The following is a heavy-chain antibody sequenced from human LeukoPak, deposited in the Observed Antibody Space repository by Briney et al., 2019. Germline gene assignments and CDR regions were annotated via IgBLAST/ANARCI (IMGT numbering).Heavy chain of an antibody. CDR2: INPNSGGT. CDR1: GYTFTGYY. Sequence: ASVKVSCKASGYTFTGYYMHWVRQAPGQGLEWMGWINPNSGGTNYAQKFQGWVTMTRDTSISTAYMELSRLRSDDTAVYYCARDSGYDSTIPAPSYDYWGQGTLVTVSS. J-gene: IGHJ4*02. V-gene: IGHV1-2*04. D-gene: IGHD5-12*01. CDR3: ARDSGYDSTIPAPSYDY.